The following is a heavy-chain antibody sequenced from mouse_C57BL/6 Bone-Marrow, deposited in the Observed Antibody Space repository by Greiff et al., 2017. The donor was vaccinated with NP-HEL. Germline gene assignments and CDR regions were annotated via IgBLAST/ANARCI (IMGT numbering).Heavy chain of an antibody. Sequence: EVKLVESEGGLVQPGSSMKLSCTASGFTFSDYYMAWVRQVPEKGLEWVANINYDGSSTYYLDSLKSRFIISRYNAKNILYLQMSSLKSEDTATYYCARVIYDGYYDYWGQGTTLTVSS. J-gene: IGHJ2*01. CDR2: INYDGSST. CDR3: ARVIYDGYYDY. D-gene: IGHD2-3*01. CDR1: GFTFSDYY. V-gene: IGHV5-16*01.